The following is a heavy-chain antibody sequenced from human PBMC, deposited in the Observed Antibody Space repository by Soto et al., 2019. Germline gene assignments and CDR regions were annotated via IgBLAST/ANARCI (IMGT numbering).Heavy chain of an antibody. CDR3: ARKSVDTAMGTSALDY. J-gene: IGHJ4*02. V-gene: IGHV1-69*06. CDR1: GGTFSSYA. Sequence: GASVKVSCKASGGTFSSYAISWVRQAPGQGLEWMGGIIPIFGTANYAQKFQGRVTIAADKSTSTAYMELSSLRSEDTAVYYCARKSVDTAMGTSALDYWGQGTLVTVSS. D-gene: IGHD5-18*01. CDR2: IIPIFGTA.